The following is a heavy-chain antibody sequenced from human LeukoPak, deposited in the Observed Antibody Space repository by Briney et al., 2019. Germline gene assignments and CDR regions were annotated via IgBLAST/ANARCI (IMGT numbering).Heavy chain of an antibody. CDR3: ARGVYDILTGYPPYYFDY. J-gene: IGHJ4*02. CDR1: GFTFSSYA. V-gene: IGHV4-34*01. D-gene: IGHD3-9*01. Sequence: PGGSLRLSCAASGFTFSSYAMSWIRQPPGKGLEWIGEINHSGSTNYNPSLKSRVTISVDTSKNQFSLKLSSVTAADTAVYYCARGVYDILTGYPPYYFDYWGQGTLVTVSS. CDR2: INHSGST.